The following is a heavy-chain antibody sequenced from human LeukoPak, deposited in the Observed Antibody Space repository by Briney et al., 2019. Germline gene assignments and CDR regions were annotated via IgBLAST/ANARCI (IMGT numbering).Heavy chain of an antibody. V-gene: IGHV3-48*01. CDR1: GFTFSSYS. CDR3: ARASKYDFWSGYRTFDY. CDR2: ISSSSSTI. Sequence: GGSLRLSCAASGFTFSSYSMNWVRQAPGRGLEWVSYISSSSSTIYYADSVKGRFTISRDNAKNSLYLQMNSLRAEDTAVYYCARASKYDFWSGYRTFDYWGQGTLVTVSS. D-gene: IGHD3-3*01. J-gene: IGHJ4*02.